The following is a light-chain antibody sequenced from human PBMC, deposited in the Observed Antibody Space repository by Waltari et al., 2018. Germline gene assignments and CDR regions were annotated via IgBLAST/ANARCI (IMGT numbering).Light chain of an antibody. V-gene: IGKV3-15*01. Sequence: EIVMTQSPIILSVSPGERATLSCRASHSVGTHLAWYQQGPGRPPRLVIFAASTRATGVPVRFSGSGSGTEFTLTISSLQSEDFAVYYCQQYNDWPLTFGGGT. J-gene: IGKJ4*01. CDR2: AAS. CDR3: QQYNDWPLT. CDR1: HSVGTH.